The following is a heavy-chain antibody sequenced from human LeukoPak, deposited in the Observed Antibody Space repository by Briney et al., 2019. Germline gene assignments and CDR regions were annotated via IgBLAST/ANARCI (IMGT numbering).Heavy chain of an antibody. CDR1: GFSFSSYA. D-gene: IGHD3-10*02. CDR3: ARDVRAGPRHNGNFDY. CDR2: ISNDGSNK. V-gene: IGHV3-30-3*01. J-gene: IGHJ4*02. Sequence: PGGSLTLSCAASGFSFSSYAMHWFRKAPGKGLDWVAVISNDGSNKYYADSVKGRFTISRDSSKNTLSLQMSSLRAEDTAVYYCARDVRAGPRHNGNFDYWGQGTLVTVSS.